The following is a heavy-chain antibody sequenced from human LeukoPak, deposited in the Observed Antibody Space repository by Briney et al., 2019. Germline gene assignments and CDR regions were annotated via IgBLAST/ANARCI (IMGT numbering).Heavy chain of an antibody. CDR2: IKQDGNEK. Sequence: GESLRLSCAASGFTFTTYWMSWVRQAPGKGLEWVANIKQDGNEKYYVDSVKGRFTISRDNAKNSLYLQMNSLRVEDTAVYYCARSAYPGAFDIWGQGTMVTVSS. D-gene: IGHD2-21*01. CDR3: ARSAYPGAFDI. CDR1: GFTFTTYW. J-gene: IGHJ3*02. V-gene: IGHV3-7*01.